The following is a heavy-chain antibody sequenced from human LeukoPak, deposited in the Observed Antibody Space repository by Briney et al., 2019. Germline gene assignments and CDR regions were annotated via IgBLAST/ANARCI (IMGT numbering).Heavy chain of an antibody. CDR2: IYYSGST. J-gene: IGHJ5*02. V-gene: IGHV4-59*06. D-gene: IGHD2-2*01. CDR1: GGSISYYY. CDR3: ARGSLGYCSSTSCSWFDP. Sequence: SETLSLTCTVSGGSISYYYWSWIRQPPGKGLEWIGYIYYSGSTYYNPSLKSRVTISVDTSKNQFSLKLSSVTAADTAVYYCARGSLGYCSSTSCSWFDPWGQGTLVTVSS.